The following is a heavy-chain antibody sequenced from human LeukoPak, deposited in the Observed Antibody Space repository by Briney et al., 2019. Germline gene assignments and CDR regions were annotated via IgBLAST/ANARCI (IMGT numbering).Heavy chain of an antibody. CDR3: ARDTKYAFDN. V-gene: IGHV3-48*01. D-gene: IGHD2-2*01. CDR2: IGISSGNT. J-gene: IGHJ4*02. Sequence: GGSLRLSCAASGFTFSSYSMNWVRQAPGKGLEWISYIGISSGNTKYADSVKGRFTISGDKAKNSVYLQMNSLRVENTAVYYCARDTKYAFDNWGQGTLVTVSS. CDR1: GFTFSSYS.